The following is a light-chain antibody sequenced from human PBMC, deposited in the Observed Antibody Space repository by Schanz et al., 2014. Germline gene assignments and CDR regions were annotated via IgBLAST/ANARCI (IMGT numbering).Light chain of an antibody. CDR3: SSYTSSSTLEV. CDR2: DVD. J-gene: IGLJ3*02. CDR1: ASDIGSYNY. Sequence: QSALTQPASVSGSPGQSITISCTGTASDIGSYNYVSWYQHHPARAPRLLIYDVDNRPSAVSSRFSGSKSGNTASLTISGLQSEDEADYYCSSYTSSSTLEVFGGGTKLTVL. V-gene: IGLV2-14*03.